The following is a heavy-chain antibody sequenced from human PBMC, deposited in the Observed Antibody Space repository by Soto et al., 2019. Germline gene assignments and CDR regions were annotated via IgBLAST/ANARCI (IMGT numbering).Heavy chain of an antibody. V-gene: IGHV1-69*13. J-gene: IGHJ5*02. Sequence: GASVKVSCKASGGTFSSYAISWVRQAPGQGLEWMGGIIPIFGTANYAQKFQGRVTITADESTSTAYMELSSLRSEDTAVYYCARARAYYDILTGYYTADRWFDPWGQGTLVTVSS. CDR1: GGTFSSYA. CDR3: ARARAYYDILTGYYTADRWFDP. CDR2: IIPIFGTA. D-gene: IGHD3-9*01.